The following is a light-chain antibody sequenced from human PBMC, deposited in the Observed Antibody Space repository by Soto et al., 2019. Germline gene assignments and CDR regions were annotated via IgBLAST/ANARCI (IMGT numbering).Light chain of an antibody. Sequence: QSVLTQPPSVSGAPGQRLTISCTGSSXNIGAGYDVHWYQQLPGTAPKLLIYGNSNRPSGVPDRFSGSKSGTSASLAITGLQAEDEADYYCQSYDSSLSGFVFGTGTKVTVL. CDR1: SXNIGAGYD. CDR2: GNS. CDR3: QSYDSSLSGFV. V-gene: IGLV1-40*01. J-gene: IGLJ1*01.